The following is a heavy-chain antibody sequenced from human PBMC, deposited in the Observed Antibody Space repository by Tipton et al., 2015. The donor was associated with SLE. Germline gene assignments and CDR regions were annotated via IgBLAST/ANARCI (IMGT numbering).Heavy chain of an antibody. D-gene: IGHD3-16*02. J-gene: IGHJ6*02. CDR2: IRYDGSNK. V-gene: IGHV3-30*02. CDR3: AKDGDYVWGSYRSHGMDV. Sequence: GSLRLSCAASGFTFSSYGMHWVRQAPGKGPEWVAFIRYDGSNKYYADSVKGRFTISRDNSKNTLYLQMNSLRAEDTAVYYCAKDGDYVWGSYRSHGMDVWGQGTTVTVSS. CDR1: GFTFSSYG.